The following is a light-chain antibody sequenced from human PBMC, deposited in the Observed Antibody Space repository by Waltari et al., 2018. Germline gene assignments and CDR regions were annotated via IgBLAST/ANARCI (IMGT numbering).Light chain of an antibody. Sequence: QSALAQPASVSGSPGQSITISCTGTSSDVGGYNYVSWFQQHPGKAPKLLIYEVSNRPSGFSDRFSGTKSGNTASLTISGLQVEDDCDYYCSSYTNTNGPYVFGSGTKVTV. V-gene: IGLV2-14*01. J-gene: IGLJ1*01. CDR3: SSYTNTNGPYV. CDR1: SSDVGGYNY. CDR2: EVS.